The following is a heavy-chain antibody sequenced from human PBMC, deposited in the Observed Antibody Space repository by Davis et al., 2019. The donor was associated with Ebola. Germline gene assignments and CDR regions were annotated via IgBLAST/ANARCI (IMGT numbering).Heavy chain of an antibody. CDR1: GGSISGYQ. D-gene: IGHD7-27*01. CDR2: VFNSGTV. Sequence: MPSETLSLTCTVSGGSISGYQWAWIWQLPGKGLEYMGHVFNSGTVVYNSALKSRVTISLDRSSNQFSLKMNSVTTADTAVYFCARDHWGSLDYWGQGTLVTVSS. V-gene: IGHV4-59*01. J-gene: IGHJ4*02. CDR3: ARDHWGSLDY.